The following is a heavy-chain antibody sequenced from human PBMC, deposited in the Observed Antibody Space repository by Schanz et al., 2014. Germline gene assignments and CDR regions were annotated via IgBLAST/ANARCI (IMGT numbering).Heavy chain of an antibody. D-gene: IGHD1-26*01. CDR1: GFTFSDSW. Sequence: EVQLVESGGGLVQPGGSLRLSCAASGFTFSDSWMHWVRQAPGKGLVWVSRTSHDGSFTTFADSVKGRFTISRDNAKNALYLQLNSLRAEDTGVYYCAKEVGATLFHWFDPWGQGTLVTVSS. CDR2: TSHDGSFT. V-gene: IGHV3-74*01. J-gene: IGHJ5*02. CDR3: AKEVGATLFHWFDP.